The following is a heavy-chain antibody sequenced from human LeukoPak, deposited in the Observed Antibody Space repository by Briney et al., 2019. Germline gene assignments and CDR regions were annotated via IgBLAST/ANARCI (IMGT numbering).Heavy chain of an antibody. J-gene: IGHJ4*02. Sequence: KASETLSLTCTVSGGSISSYYWSWIRQHPGKGLEWIGYIYYSGSTYYNPSLKSRVTISVDTSKNQFSLKLSSVTAADTAVYYCARHYDSSGYCDYWGQGTLVTVSS. CDR1: GGSISSYY. D-gene: IGHD3-22*01. V-gene: IGHV4-59*06. CDR3: ARHYDSSGYCDY. CDR2: IYYSGST.